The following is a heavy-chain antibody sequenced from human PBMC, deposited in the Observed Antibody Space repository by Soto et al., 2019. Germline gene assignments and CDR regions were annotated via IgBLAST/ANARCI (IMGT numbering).Heavy chain of an antibody. CDR2: IYHSGST. CDR1: GGSISSSHW. V-gene: IGHV4-4*02. J-gene: IGHJ6*02. D-gene: IGHD2-21*02. CDR3: VRDADETAIVPAPWLV. Sequence: SSETLSLTCAVSGGSISSSHWWGWVRQAPGKGLEWIGEIYHSGSTNYNPSLKSRITMSVDKSKNQFSVNLSSVTAADTAVYYCVRDADETAIVPAPWLVWGRGTMVTVSS.